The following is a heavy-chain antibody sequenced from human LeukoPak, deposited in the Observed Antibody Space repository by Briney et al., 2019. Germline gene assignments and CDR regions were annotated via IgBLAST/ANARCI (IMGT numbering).Heavy chain of an antibody. V-gene: IGHV3-23*01. J-gene: IGHJ4*02. CDR2: IGNNGGGI. Sequence: GGSLRLSCAASGFTFSTYTMYWVRHPPGKRLEWVSIIGNNGGGIHYADSVKGRFTISRDNSKNTLYLQMNSLRAEDTAVYYCAKGTSGYYIPTLDYWGQGTLVTVSS. CDR3: AKGTSGYYIPTLDY. CDR1: GFTFSTYT. D-gene: IGHD3-22*01.